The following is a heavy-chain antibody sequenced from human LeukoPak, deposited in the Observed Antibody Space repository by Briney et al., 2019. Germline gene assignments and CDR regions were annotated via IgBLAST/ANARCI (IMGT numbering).Heavy chain of an antibody. CDR2: IIPILGIA. Sequence: GASVKVSCKASGGTFSSYAISWVRQAPGQGLEWMGRIIPILGIANYAQKFQGRVTITADKSTSTAYMELSSLRSEDTAVYYCAREGPLGYCSSTSCRSVGGYYFDYWGQGTLVTVSS. J-gene: IGHJ4*02. D-gene: IGHD2-2*01. CDR1: GGTFSSYA. CDR3: AREGPLGYCSSTSCRSVGGYYFDY. V-gene: IGHV1-69*04.